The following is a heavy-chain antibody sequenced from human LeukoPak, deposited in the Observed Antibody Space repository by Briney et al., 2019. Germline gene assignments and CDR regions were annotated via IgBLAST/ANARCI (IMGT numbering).Heavy chain of an antibody. D-gene: IGHD3-22*01. CDR2: ISSSSSYI. CDR3: ARERRTYYYDSSGYSTDY. Sequence: PGGSLRLSCAASGFTFSSYSMNGVRQAPGKGLEWVSSISSSSSYIYYADSVKGRFTISRDNAKNSLYLQMNSLRAEDTAVYYCARERRTYYYDSSGYSTDYWGQGTLVTVSS. CDR1: GFTFSSYS. V-gene: IGHV3-21*01. J-gene: IGHJ4*02.